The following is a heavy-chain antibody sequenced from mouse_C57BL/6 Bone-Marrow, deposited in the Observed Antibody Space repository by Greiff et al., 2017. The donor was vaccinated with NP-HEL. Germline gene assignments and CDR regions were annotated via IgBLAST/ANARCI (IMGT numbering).Heavy chain of an antibody. CDR2: ISSGSSTI. CDR1: GFTFSDYG. CDR3: ARGRYYYAYFDY. D-gene: IGHD1-1*01. V-gene: IGHV5-17*01. J-gene: IGHJ2*01. Sequence: EVMLVESGGGLVKPGGSLKLSCAASGFTFSDYGMHWVRQAPEKGLEWVAYISSGSSTIYYADTVKGRFTISRDNAKNTPFLQMTSLWSEDTAMYYCARGRYYYAYFDYWGQGTTLTVSS.